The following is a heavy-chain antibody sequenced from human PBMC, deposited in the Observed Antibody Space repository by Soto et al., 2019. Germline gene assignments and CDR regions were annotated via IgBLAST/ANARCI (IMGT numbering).Heavy chain of an antibody. J-gene: IGHJ5*02. Sequence: QVQLAESGGGVVQPGSSLRLSCTASGFTFSRYAMNWVRQTPGKGLEWVALISYDGSKTTYAESARGRFTVSRDNSKNTFFLQMNSLRSEDTAVYYCAKDRQQEAVSHWLDPWGQGTLVAVSS. D-gene: IGHD1-1*01. CDR2: ISYDGSKT. V-gene: IGHV3-30*18. CDR3: AKDRQQEAVSHWLDP. CDR1: GFTFSRYA.